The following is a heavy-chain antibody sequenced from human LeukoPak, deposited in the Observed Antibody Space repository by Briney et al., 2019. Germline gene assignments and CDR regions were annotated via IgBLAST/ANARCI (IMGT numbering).Heavy chain of an antibody. Sequence: GGSLRLSCAASGFTFSSYWMSWVRQVPGKGLEWVAHINPDGSEKYYVDSVKGRFTISRDNAKNSLYLQMNSLRAEDTAVYYCARDILTTYYGYHYYGMDVWGQGTTVTVSS. CDR1: GFTFSSYW. J-gene: IGHJ6*02. CDR3: ARDILTTYYGYHYYGMDV. CDR2: INPDGSEK. D-gene: IGHD3-9*01. V-gene: IGHV3-7*01.